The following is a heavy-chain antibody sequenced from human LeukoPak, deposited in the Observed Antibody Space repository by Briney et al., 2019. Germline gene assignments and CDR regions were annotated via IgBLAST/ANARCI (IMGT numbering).Heavy chain of an antibody. CDR1: GGSISSYY. Sequence: PSETLSLTCTVSGGSISSYYWSWIRQPPGKGLEWIGYIYYSGSTNYNPSLKSRVTISVDTSKNQFSLKLSSVTAADTAVYYCASGRAITVTTGYDAFDIWGQGTMVTVSS. D-gene: IGHD4-17*01. V-gene: IGHV4-59*08. CDR2: IYYSGST. J-gene: IGHJ3*02. CDR3: ASGRAITVTTGYDAFDI.